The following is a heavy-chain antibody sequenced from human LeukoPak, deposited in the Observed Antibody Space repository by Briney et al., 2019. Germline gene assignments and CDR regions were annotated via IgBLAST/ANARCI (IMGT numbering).Heavy chain of an antibody. D-gene: IGHD1-26*01. Sequence: PSETLSLTCTVSVGSISSYYWSWIRQPPGKGLEWIGYIYYSGSTNYNPSLKSRVTISVDTSKNQFSLKLSSVTAADTAVYYCASAIVGATFDYWGQGTLVTVSS. CDR1: VGSISSYY. V-gene: IGHV4-59*01. CDR3: ASAIVGATFDY. J-gene: IGHJ4*02. CDR2: IYYSGST.